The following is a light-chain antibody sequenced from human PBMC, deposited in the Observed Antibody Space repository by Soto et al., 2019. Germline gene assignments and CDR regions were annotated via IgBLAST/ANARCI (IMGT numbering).Light chain of an antibody. J-gene: IGKJ5*01. CDR1: QSVSSSY. CDR3: QQYDSSPFP. CDR2: GAS. Sequence: EIVLTQSPGTLSLSPGERATLSCRASQSVSSSYLAWYQQKPGQAPRLLIYGASSRATGIPDRFSGSGSGTDFTLTISRLEPEAFAVYYCQQYDSSPFPFGQGTRLEIK. V-gene: IGKV3-20*01.